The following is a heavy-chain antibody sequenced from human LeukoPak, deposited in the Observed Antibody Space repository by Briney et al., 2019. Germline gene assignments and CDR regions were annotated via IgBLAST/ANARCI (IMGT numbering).Heavy chain of an antibody. V-gene: IGHV1-8*01. Sequence: ASVKVSCKASGYTFTSYDINWVRQATGQGLEWMGWMNPNSGNTGYAQKFQGRVTMTRNTSISTAYMELSSLRSEDTAVYYCARVTRYCSGGSCHHDAFDIWGQGTMVTVSS. CDR1: GYTFTSYD. CDR3: ARVTRYCSGGSCHHDAFDI. D-gene: IGHD2-15*01. J-gene: IGHJ3*02. CDR2: MNPNSGNT.